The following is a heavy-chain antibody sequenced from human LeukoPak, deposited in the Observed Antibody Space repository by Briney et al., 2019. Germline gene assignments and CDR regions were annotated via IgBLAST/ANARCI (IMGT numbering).Heavy chain of an antibody. J-gene: IGHJ4*02. CDR1: GFTFSTYS. Sequence: GGSLRLSCAASGFTFSTYSMNWVRQAPGKGLEWVSSSSSSSSSKYYADSVKGRFTISRDNAKNSLDLQMNSLGAEDTAVYYCARGRTDYDFWSGYLLDYWGQGTLVTVSS. CDR2: SSSSSSSK. D-gene: IGHD3-3*01. V-gene: IGHV3-21*01. CDR3: ARGRTDYDFWSGYLLDY.